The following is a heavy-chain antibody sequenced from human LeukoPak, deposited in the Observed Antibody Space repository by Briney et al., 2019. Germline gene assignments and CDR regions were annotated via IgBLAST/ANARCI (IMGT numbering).Heavy chain of an antibody. D-gene: IGHD6-19*01. CDR1: VFTFSSYA. CDR3: AKGQWLPRDY. J-gene: IGHJ4*02. CDR2: ISGSGGTT. V-gene: IGHV3-23*01. Sequence: PGGSLRLSCAASVFTFSSYAMSWVRQAPGKGLEWVSAISGSGGTTYYADSVKGRFFISRDNSKNTLYLQMNSLRAEDTAVYYCAKGQWLPRDYWGQGTLVTVSS.